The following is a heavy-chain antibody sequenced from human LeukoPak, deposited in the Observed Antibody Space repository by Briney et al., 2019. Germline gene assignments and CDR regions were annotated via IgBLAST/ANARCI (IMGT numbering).Heavy chain of an antibody. J-gene: IGHJ5*02. V-gene: IGHV4-59*12. CDR1: GGSISSYY. D-gene: IGHD3-10*01. CDR2: IYYSGST. Sequence: SETLSLTCTVSGGSISSYYWSWIRQPPGKGLEWIGYIYYSGSTNYNPSLKSRVTISVDTSKNQFSLKLSSVTAADTAVYYCARGSPSMVRGVKNWFDPWGQETLVTVSS. CDR3: ARGSPSMVRGVKNWFDP.